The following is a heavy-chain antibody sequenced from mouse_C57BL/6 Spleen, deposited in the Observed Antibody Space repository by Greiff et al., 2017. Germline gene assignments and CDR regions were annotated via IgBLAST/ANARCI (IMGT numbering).Heavy chain of an antibody. CDR3: ARIGYYGSSYDYFDY. V-gene: IGHV1-61*01. Sequence: VQLHQPGAELVRPGSSVKLSCKASGYTFTSYWMDWVKQRPGQGLEWIGNIYPSDSETNYNQKFKDKATLTVDKSSSTAYMQLRSLTSEDSAVYYCARIGYYGSSYDYFDYWGQGTTLTVSS. CDR2: IYPSDSET. D-gene: IGHD1-1*01. J-gene: IGHJ2*01. CDR1: GYTFTSYW.